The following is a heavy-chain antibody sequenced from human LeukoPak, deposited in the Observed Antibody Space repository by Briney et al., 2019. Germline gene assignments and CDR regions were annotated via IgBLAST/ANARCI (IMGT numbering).Heavy chain of an antibody. V-gene: IGHV4-4*02. CDR1: GVSISGSNW. CDR2: IFHTGSA. J-gene: IGHJ4*02. D-gene: IGHD4-17*01. Sequence: PWETLSLTCAVSGVSISGSNWWSWVRQPPGKGLEWIGEIFHTGSANYNPSLKSRVNMSVDKSKMEYSLKVSSVTAADTAVYYCARTSGYGDYYFDYRGQGALVSVSS. CDR3: ARTSGYGDYYFDY.